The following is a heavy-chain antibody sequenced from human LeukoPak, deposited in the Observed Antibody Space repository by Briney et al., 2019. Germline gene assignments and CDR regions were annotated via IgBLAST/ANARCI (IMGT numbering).Heavy chain of an antibody. CDR2: IRSKIYGGTP. V-gene: IGHV3-49*04. Sequence: PGGSLRFSGTASGFTFGDYAMTWVRQAPGKGLEGGGFIRSKIYGGTPEYAASVKGRFTISRDDSKGIAYLQMNSLKTEDTAVYYCTRDRTPYYWGQGTLVTVSS. CDR3: TRDRTPYY. CDR1: GFTFGDYA. J-gene: IGHJ4*02.